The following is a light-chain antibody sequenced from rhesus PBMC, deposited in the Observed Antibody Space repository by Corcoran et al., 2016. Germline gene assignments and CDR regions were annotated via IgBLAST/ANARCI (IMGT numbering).Light chain of an antibody. CDR1: SSDIGGYNY. V-gene: IGLV2-32*01. CDR2: DVS. J-gene: IGLJ1*01. CDR3: CSYAGSFTFI. Sequence: QAALTQPRSVSGSPGQSVTISCTGTSSDIGGYNYVSWYQQHPGTAPKLMIYDVSKRPSGVSDRFSGSKSGNTASLTISGLQAEDEADYSCCSYAGSFTFIFGAGTRLTVL.